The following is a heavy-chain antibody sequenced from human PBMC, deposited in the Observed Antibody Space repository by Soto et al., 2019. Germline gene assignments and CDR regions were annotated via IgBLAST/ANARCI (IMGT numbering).Heavy chain of an antibody. Sequence: GPTLANPTQNVKMACTFDGFSLSSSGMRVNCMRXSPGKALVWLARTDWDDDKFSSTSLKTRLTVSKATSKNQVVLTMTKMEPVDTGTYYCARMGTSYYFHALDVWGEGTTVTVSS. J-gene: IGHJ6*04. CDR3: ARMGTSYYFHALDV. CDR2: TDWDDDK. D-gene: IGHD1-1*01. CDR1: GFSLSSSGMR. V-gene: IGHV2-70*04.